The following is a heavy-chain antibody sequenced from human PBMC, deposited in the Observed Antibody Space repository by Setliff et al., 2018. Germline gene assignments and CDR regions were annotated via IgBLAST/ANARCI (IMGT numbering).Heavy chain of an antibody. Sequence: GGSLRLSCVASGFTFSTYEMNWVRQAPGKGLEWISYISSSAITTYYADSVKGRFTISRDNAKNSLYLQMNSLRAEDTAVYYCVKSAPMVVRGSLGVWGKGTTVTVSS. D-gene: IGHD2-21*01. J-gene: IGHJ6*04. CDR3: VKSAPMVVRGSLGV. CDR2: ISSSAITT. V-gene: IGHV3-48*03. CDR1: GFTFSTYE.